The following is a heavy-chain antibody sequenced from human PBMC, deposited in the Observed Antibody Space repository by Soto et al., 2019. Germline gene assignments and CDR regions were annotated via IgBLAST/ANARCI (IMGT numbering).Heavy chain of an antibody. CDR1: GGTFSSYA. J-gene: IGHJ5*02. CDR2: IIPIFGTA. D-gene: IGHD6-19*01. V-gene: IGHV1-69*06. Sequence: QVQLVQSGAEVKKPGSSVKVSCKASGGTFSSYAISWVRQAPGQGLEWMGGIIPIFGTANYAQKFQGRVTITADKSTSTAYMELSSLRSEDTAVHYCAREVWAVAAPNWFDPWGQGTLVTVSS. CDR3: AREVWAVAAPNWFDP.